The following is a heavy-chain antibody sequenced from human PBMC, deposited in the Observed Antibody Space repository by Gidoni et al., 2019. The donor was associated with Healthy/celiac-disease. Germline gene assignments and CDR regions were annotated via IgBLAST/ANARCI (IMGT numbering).Heavy chain of an antibody. CDR2: IYHSGST. Sequence: QVQLQESGPGLGKPSGTLSLTCAVSGGPISSINWWSWVRQPPGKGPEWIGEIYHSGSTNYNPSLKIRVTISVDKSKNQFSLKLSSVTAADTAVYYCARDSFSGSYFDYWGQGTLVTVSS. D-gene: IGHD1-26*01. CDR3: ARDSFSGSYFDY. V-gene: IGHV4-4*02. J-gene: IGHJ4*02. CDR1: GGPISSINW.